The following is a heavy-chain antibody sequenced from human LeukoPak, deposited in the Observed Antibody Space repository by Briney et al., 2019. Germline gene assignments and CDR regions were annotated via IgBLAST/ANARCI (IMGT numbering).Heavy chain of an antibody. CDR1: GYTFTNNY. V-gene: IGHV1-46*01. J-gene: IGHJ4*02. CDR2: IYPRDGST. CDR3: ARDQEGFDY. Sequence: ASVKVSCKASGYTFTNNYLHWARQAPGQGLEWMGMIYPRDGSTSYAQNFQGRVTMTRDTSTTTVHMELRGLRSEDTAVYYCARDQEGFDYWGQGTVVTVSS.